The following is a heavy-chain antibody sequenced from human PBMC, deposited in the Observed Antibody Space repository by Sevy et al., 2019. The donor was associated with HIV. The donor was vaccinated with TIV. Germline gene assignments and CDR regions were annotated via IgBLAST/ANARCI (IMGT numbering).Heavy chain of an antibody. CDR1: GFTVSSNY. CDR2: IYSGGNT. D-gene: IGHD2-15*01. V-gene: IGHV3-66*02. J-gene: IGHJ6*03. CDR3: AREATRYCSGANCSRRYYYFYMDI. Sequence: GGSLRLSCAASGFTVSSNYMSWVRQAPGKGLEWVSIIYSGGNTYYADSVKGRFIISRDDSKNTLYLQMNSLRAEDTAVYFCAREATRYCSGANCSRRYYYFYMDIWGKGTTVTVSS.